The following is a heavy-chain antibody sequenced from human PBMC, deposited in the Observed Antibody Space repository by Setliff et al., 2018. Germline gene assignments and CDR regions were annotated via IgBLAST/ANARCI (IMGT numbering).Heavy chain of an antibody. CDR3: ARDPFRNYDTAPVWFDP. V-gene: IGHV1-69*05. J-gene: IGHJ5*02. D-gene: IGHD3-22*01. CDR2: TIPIFGST. CDR1: GGTFSSYG. Sequence: GASVKVSCKASGGTFSSYGISWVRQAPGQGLEWMGGTIPIFGSTNYAQKFQDRVTIITDESTSTAYMELRSLRTEDTAVYYCARDPFRNYDTAPVWFDPWGQGTLVTVSS.